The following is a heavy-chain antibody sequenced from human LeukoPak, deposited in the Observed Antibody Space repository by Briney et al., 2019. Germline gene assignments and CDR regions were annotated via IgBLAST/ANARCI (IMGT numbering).Heavy chain of an antibody. D-gene: IGHD3-9*01. CDR2: ISSSSSYT. CDR1: GFTFSDYY. Sequence: GGSLRLSCAASGFTFSDYYMSWLRQAPGKGLEWVSYISSSSSYTNYADSVKVRFTISRDNAKLSLYLQMNSLRAEDTAVYYCASVRYFDWSLSDYWGQGTLVTVSS. J-gene: IGHJ4*02. V-gene: IGHV3-11*06. CDR3: ASVRYFDWSLSDY.